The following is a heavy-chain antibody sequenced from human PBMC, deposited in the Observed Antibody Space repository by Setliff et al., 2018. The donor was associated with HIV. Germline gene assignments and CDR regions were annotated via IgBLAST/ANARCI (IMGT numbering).Heavy chain of an antibody. J-gene: IGHJ3*02. Sequence: SVKVSCKASGGTFSSYSITWVRQAPGQGLEWMGGIIPIFNTANYAQKFQGRVTMTRDTSISTAYMELSRLRSDDTAVYYCARRGRQQSDAFDIWGQGTMVTVSS. CDR2: IIPIFNTA. V-gene: IGHV1-69*05. D-gene: IGHD6-13*01. CDR1: GGTFSSYS. CDR3: ARRGRQQSDAFDI.